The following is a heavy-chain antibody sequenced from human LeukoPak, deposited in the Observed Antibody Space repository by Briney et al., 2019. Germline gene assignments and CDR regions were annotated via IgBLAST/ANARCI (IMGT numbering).Heavy chain of an antibody. CDR1: GGSFSGYY. J-gene: IGHJ4*02. D-gene: IGHD3-10*01. CDR3: ARAKTFVVTMVYFDY. Sequence: SETLSLTCAVYGGSFSGYYWSWIRQPPGKGLEWVGEINHSGSTNYNPSLKSRVAISVDTSKNQFSLKLSSVTAADTAVYYCARAKTFVVTMVYFDYWGQGTLVTVSS. CDR2: INHSGST. V-gene: IGHV4-34*01.